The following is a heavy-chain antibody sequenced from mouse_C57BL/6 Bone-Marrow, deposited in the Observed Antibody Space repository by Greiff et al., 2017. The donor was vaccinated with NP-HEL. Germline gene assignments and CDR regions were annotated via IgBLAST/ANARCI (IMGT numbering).Heavy chain of an antibody. CDR1: GYTFTSYG. CDR3: ARSRVTAVPRYFDV. Sequence: VQLQQSGAELARPGASVKLSCKASGYTFTSYGISWVKQRTGQGLEWIGEIYPRSGNTYYNEKFKGKATLTADKSSSTAYMELRSLTSEDSAVYLCARSRVTAVPRYFDVWGTGTAVTVSS. D-gene: IGHD1-1*01. V-gene: IGHV1-81*01. J-gene: IGHJ1*03. CDR2: IYPRSGNT.